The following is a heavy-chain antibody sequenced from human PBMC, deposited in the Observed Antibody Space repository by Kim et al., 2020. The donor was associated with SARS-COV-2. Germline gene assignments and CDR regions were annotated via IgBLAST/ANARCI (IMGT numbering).Heavy chain of an antibody. CDR3: ARTYSGSYYGWFDP. J-gene: IGHJ5*02. V-gene: IGHV3-30-3*01. Sequence: GGSLRLSCAASGFTFSSYAMHWVRQAPGKGLEWVAVISYDGSNKYYADSVKGRFTISRDNSKNTLYLQMNSLRAEDTAVYYCARTYSGSYYGWFDPLGQG. D-gene: IGHD1-26*01. CDR1: GFTFSSYA. CDR2: ISYDGSNK.